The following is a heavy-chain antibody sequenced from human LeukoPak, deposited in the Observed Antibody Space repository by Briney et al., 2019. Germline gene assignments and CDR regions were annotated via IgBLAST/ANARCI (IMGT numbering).Heavy chain of an antibody. V-gene: IGHV3-30*18. D-gene: IGHD6-6*01. Sequence: GRSLRLSCAASGFTFSSYGMHWVRQAPGKGLEWVAVISYDGSYKYYADSVKGQFTISRDNSKNTLYLQMNSLRAEDTAVYYCAKDGRALQLDYWGQGTLVTVSS. J-gene: IGHJ4*02. CDR3: AKDGRALQLDY. CDR1: GFTFSSYG. CDR2: ISYDGSYK.